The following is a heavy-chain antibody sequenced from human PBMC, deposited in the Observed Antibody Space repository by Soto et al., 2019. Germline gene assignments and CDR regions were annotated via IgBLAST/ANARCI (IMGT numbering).Heavy chain of an antibody. CDR3: ARELLAPTRGWIDP. V-gene: IGHV4-31*03. J-gene: IGHJ5*02. D-gene: IGHD2-8*02. Sequence: QVHLQESGPGLVKPSQTLSLACTVTGYSMERSGDYWSWIRQVPGQGLEWLGYIFFSGTTYYNPSFKSRVIMSVDTSRNQFFLNLTAVTAADTGVYYCARELLAPTRGWIDPWGQGTLVRVSS. CDR1: GYSMERSGDY. CDR2: IFFSGTT.